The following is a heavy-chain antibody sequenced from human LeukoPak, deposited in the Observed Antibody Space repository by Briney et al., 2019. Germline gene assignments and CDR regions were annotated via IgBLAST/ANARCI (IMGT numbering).Heavy chain of an antibody. J-gene: IGHJ4*02. CDR3: ARDVFGGGGY. CDR2: ISSSSSYI. V-gene: IGHV3-21*01. CDR1: GFTFSSYS. Sequence: GGSLRLSCAASGFTFSSYSMNWVRQAPGKGLEWVSSISSSSSYIYYADSVKGRFTISRDNAKNSLYLHMNSLRAEDTAVYYCARDVFGGGGYWGQGTLVTVSS. D-gene: IGHD2-15*01.